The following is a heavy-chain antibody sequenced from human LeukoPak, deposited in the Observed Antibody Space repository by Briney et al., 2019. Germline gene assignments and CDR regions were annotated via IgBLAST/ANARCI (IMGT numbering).Heavy chain of an antibody. CDR1: GGSISSYF. CDR3: ASDNGYSYGIDY. Sequence: PSETLSLICSVSGGSISSYFWSWIRQAPGKGLEWVGYALYTGSTEYNPALKSRVTISLDTSNNQFSLRLSSVTAADTAVYYCASDNGYSYGIDYWGQGRLVTVSS. D-gene: IGHD5-18*01. J-gene: IGHJ4*02. V-gene: IGHV4-59*01. CDR2: ALYTGST.